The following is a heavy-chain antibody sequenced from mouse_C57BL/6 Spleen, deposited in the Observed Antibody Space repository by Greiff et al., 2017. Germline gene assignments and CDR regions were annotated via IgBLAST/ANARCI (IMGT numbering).Heavy chain of an antibody. CDR2: IHPNSGST. J-gene: IGHJ2*01. D-gene: IGHD1-1*01. CDR1: GYTFTSYW. Sequence: QVQLQQPGAELVKPGASVKLSCKASGYTFTSYWMHWVKQRPGQGLEWIGMIHPNSGSTNYNEKVKSKATLTVDKSSSTAYMQLSSLTSEDSAVYYCAREDITTVVDYWGQGTTLTVSS. CDR3: AREDITTVVDY. V-gene: IGHV1-64*01.